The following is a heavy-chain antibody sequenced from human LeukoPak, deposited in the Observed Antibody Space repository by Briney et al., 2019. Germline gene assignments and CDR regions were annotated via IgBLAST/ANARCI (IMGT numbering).Heavy chain of an antibody. V-gene: IGHV3-21*01. J-gene: IGHJ3*02. CDR2: ISSSSSYI. Sequence: PGGSLRLSCAASGFTFSSYSINWVRQAPGKGLEWVSSISSSSSYIYYADSVKGRFTISRDNAKNSLYVQMNSLRVEDTAVYYCAREYYYDSRAPGAFDIWGQGTMVTVSS. CDR3: AREYYYDSRAPGAFDI. CDR1: GFTFSSYS. D-gene: IGHD3-22*01.